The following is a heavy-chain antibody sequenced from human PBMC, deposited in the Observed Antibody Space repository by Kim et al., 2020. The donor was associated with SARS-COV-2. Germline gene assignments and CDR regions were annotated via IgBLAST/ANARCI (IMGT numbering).Heavy chain of an antibody. CDR1: GGSISSYY. J-gene: IGHJ5*02. V-gene: IGHV4-59*08. CDR2: IYYSGST. CDR3: GRRFLYDSQTGGFDP. Sequence: SETLSLTCTVSGGSISSYYWSWIRQPPGKGLEWIGYIYYSGSTNYNPSLKSRVTISVDTSKNQFSLKLSSVTAADTAVYYCGRRFLYDSQTGGFDPWGQGTLVTVSS. D-gene: IGHD3-22*01.